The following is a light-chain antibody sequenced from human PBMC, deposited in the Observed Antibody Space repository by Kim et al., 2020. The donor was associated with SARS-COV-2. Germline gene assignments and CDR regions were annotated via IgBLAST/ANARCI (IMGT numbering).Light chain of an antibody. CDR3: HSRDSSDNHQL. Sequence: SSELTQDPAVSVALGQTVRITCQGDSLRSYYASWYQQKPGQAPVLVICGKNNRPSGIPDRFSGSTSGDTASLTITGAQAEDEADYYCHSRDSSDNHQLFGGGTRLTVL. J-gene: IGLJ2*01. CDR1: SLRSYY. CDR2: GKN. V-gene: IGLV3-19*01.